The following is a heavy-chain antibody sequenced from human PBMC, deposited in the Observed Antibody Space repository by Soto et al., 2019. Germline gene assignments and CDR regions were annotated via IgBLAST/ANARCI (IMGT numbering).Heavy chain of an antibody. V-gene: IGHV1-69*13. CDR3: AGGRIVVVGSRAYYGMDV. CDR2: IIPVFGLV. J-gene: IGHJ6*02. Sequence: VASVKVSCKASGGTPSNSAISWVRQAPGQGFEWMGGIIPVFGLVKYAQNFQGRVTITADESTNTAYMELSSLRPEDTAVYYCAGGRIVVVGSRAYYGMDVWGQGTTVTSP. CDR1: GGTPSNSA. D-gene: IGHD3-22*01.